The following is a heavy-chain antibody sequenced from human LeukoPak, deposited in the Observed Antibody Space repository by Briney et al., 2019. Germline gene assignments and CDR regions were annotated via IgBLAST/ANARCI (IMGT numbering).Heavy chain of an antibody. CDR1: GGSISSSSYY. Sequence: PSETLSLTCTVSGGSISSSSYYWGWIRQPPGKGLEWIGSIYYSGSTYYNPSLKSRVTISVDTSKNQFSLKLSSVTAADTAVYYCARFNRYWNYGTEIDYWGQGTLVTVSA. CDR3: ARFNRYWNYGTEIDY. CDR2: IYYSGST. J-gene: IGHJ4*02. D-gene: IGHD1-7*01. V-gene: IGHV4-39*01.